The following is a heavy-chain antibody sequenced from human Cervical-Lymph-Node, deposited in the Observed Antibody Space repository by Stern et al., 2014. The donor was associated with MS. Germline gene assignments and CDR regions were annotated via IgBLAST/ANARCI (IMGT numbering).Heavy chain of an antibody. D-gene: IGHD3-10*01. V-gene: IGHV3-33*01. CDR2: IWYDGSKK. CDR3: AREGRNSSFFFDS. CDR1: GFSVSNYG. J-gene: IGHJ4*02. Sequence: VQLVESGGGVVQPGTSLRLSCAVSGFSVSNYGMHWVRQAPGNGLEGVAVIWYDGSKKYYADSVKGRFTISKDNSKNTVYLQMDSLRVEDTAIYYCAREGRNSSFFFDSWGQGTLATVSS.